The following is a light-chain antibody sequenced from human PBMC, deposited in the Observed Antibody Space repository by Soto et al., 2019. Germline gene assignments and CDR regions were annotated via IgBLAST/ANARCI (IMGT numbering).Light chain of an antibody. Sequence: QSVLTQPPSVSGAPGQRGTISCTGSSSNIGAGYDVHWYQQLPGTAPKLLIYGNSNRPSGVPDRFSGSKSGTSASLAITGRRAEDEADDYCQSYDSSLSGWVFGGGTKVTVL. CDR1: SSNIGAGYD. J-gene: IGLJ3*02. V-gene: IGLV1-40*01. CDR2: GNS. CDR3: QSYDSSLSGWV.